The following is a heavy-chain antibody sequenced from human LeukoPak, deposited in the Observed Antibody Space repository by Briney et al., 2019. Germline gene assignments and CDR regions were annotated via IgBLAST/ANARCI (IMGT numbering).Heavy chain of an antibody. CDR2: INPNSGGT. J-gene: IGHJ4*02. V-gene: IGHV1-2*02. CDR3: ATQYSSGWYYFDY. CDR1: GYTFTGYY. Sequence: ASVKVSCKASGYTFTGYYMHWVRQAPGQGLEWMGWINPNSGGTNYAQKFQGRVTMTRDTSISTAYMELSGLRSDDTAVYYCATQYSSGWYYFDYWGQGTLVTVSS. D-gene: IGHD6-19*01.